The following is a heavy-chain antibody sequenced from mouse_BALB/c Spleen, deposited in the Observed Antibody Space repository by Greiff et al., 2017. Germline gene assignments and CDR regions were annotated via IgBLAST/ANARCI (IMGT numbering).Heavy chain of an antibody. V-gene: IGHV2-9*02. Sequence: VQLQESGPGLVAPSQSLSITCTVSGFSLTSYGVHWVRQPPGKGLEWLGVIWAGGSTNYNSALMSRLSISKDNSKSQVFLKMNSLQTDDTAMYYCAIYYGNYEFAYWGQGTLVTVSA. CDR1: GFSLTSYG. CDR2: IWAGGST. J-gene: IGHJ3*01. D-gene: IGHD2-1*01. CDR3: AIYYGNYEFAY.